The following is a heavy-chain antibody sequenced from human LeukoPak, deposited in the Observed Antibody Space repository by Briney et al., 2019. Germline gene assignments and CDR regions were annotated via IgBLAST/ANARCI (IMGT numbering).Heavy chain of an antibody. CDR1: GGTFSSYA. CDR2: IIPIFGTA. D-gene: IGHD4-23*01. V-gene: IGHV1-69*05. CDR3: AGDNAMVVTQRGGVLYDY. Sequence: SVKVSCKASGGTFSSYAISWVRQAPGQGLEWMGRIIPIFGTANYAQKFQGRVTITTDESTSTAYMGLSSLRSEDTAVYYCAGDNAMVVTQRGGVLYDYWGQGTLVTVSS. J-gene: IGHJ4*02.